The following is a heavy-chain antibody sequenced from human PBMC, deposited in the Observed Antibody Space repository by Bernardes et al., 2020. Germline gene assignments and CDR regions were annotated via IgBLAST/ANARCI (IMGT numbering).Heavy chain of an antibody. CDR1: GYTFTSYD. D-gene: IGHD3-3*01. J-gene: IGHJ6*04. CDR2: MNPNSGNT. CDR3: ARAELNYDFWSGYYYGMDV. V-gene: IGHV1-8*01. Sequence: ASVKVSCKASGYTFTSYDINWVRQATGQGLEWMGWMNPNSGNTGYAQKFQGRVTMTRNTSISTAYMELSSLRSEDTAVYYCARAELNYDFWSGYYYGMDVWGKGTTVTVSS.